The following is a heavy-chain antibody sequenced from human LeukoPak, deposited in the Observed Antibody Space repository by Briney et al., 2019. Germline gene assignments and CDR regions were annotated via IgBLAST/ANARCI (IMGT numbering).Heavy chain of an antibody. CDR3: AKRGVERVGDYHYYYYLDV. CDR2: ISDSGDST. CDR1: GFTFSSYA. Sequence: GGSLRLFCAASGFTFSSYAMNCVRQAPGKGLQYVSSISDSGDSTYYADSVKGRFIISRDTSKNTLFLQMNSLRAEDTALYYCAKRGVERVGDYHYYYYLDVWGKGTTVTVSS. V-gene: IGHV3-23*01. D-gene: IGHD1-1*01. J-gene: IGHJ6*03.